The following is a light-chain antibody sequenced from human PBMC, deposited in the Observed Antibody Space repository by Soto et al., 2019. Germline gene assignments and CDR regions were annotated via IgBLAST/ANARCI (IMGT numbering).Light chain of an antibody. CDR1: QDISNY. CDR2: DAS. J-gene: IGKJ3*01. Sequence: IQMSQSTSSRSASVVDRVTITCQASQDISNYLTWYQQKPGKTPKLLIYDASNLETGVPSRFSGSGSGTDFTFTISSLQPEDIATYYCQQYDNLPLTFGPGTKVDIK. V-gene: IGKV1-33*01. CDR3: QQYDNLPLT.